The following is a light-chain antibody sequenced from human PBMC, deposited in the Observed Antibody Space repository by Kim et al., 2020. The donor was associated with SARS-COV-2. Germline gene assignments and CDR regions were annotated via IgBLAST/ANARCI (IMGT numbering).Light chain of an antibody. CDR3: HSRDSSGNHGV. CDR2: DKN. J-gene: IGLJ3*02. Sequence: ALGHTVRITCQGDSLRSYYASWYQQKPGQAPLLVIYDKNNRPSGIPGRFSGSSSGNTASLTITGAQAEDEADYYCHSRDSSGNHGVFGGGTKLTVL. CDR1: SLRSYY. V-gene: IGLV3-19*01.